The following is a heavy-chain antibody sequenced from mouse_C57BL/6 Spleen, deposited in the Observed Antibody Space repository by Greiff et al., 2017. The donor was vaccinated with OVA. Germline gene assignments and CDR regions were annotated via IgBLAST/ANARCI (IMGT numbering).Heavy chain of an antibody. Sequence: DVQLVESGGGLVKPGGSLKLSCAASGFTFSDYGMHWVRQAPEKGLEWVAYISSGSSTIYYADTVKGRFTISRDNAKNTLFLQMTSLRSEDTAMYYCAREWLLWFAYWGQGTLVTVSA. CDR1: GFTFSDYG. J-gene: IGHJ3*01. V-gene: IGHV5-17*01. CDR3: AREWLLWFAY. D-gene: IGHD2-3*01. CDR2: ISSGSSTI.